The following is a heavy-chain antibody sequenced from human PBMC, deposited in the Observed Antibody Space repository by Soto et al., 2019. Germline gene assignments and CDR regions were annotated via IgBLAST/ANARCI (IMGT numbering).Heavy chain of an antibody. D-gene: IGHD3-10*01. Sequence: QVQLVQSGAEVKKPGASVKVSCKASGYTFTSYGISWVRQAPGQGLEWMGWISAYNGNTNYAQKLQGRVTMTTDTSPSTAYMELRGLRSDDTAVYYCAWGGYYGSGSHNWFDPWGQGTLVTVSS. V-gene: IGHV1-18*01. CDR3: AWGGYYGSGSHNWFDP. J-gene: IGHJ5*02. CDR1: GYTFTSYG. CDR2: ISAYNGNT.